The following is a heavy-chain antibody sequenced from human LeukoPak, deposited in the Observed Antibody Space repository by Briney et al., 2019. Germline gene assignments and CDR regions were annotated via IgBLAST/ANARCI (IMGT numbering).Heavy chain of an antibody. CDR1: GGSFSGYY. CDR2: INHSGST. V-gene: IGHV4-34*01. Sequence: SETLSLTCAVYGGSFSGYYWSWIRQPPGKGLEWIGEINHSGSTNYNPSLKSRVTISVDTSKNQFSLKVSSVTAADTAMYYCARVILDYYYYYMDVWGKGTTVTVSS. CDR3: ARVILDYYYYYMDV. J-gene: IGHJ6*03.